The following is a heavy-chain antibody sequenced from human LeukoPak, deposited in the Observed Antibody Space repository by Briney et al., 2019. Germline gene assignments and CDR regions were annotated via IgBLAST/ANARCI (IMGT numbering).Heavy chain of an antibody. V-gene: IGHV3-74*01. CDR3: AREGGSYSTPFDY. CDR1: GFTFSSYW. CDR2: INSDGSST. J-gene: IGHJ4*02. D-gene: IGHD1-26*01. Sequence: GGSLRLSCAASGFTFSSYWMHWVRHAPGKGLVWVSRINSDGSSTSYADSVKGRFTISRDNAKNTLYLQMNSLRAEDTAVYYCAREGGSYSTPFDYWGQGTLVTVSS.